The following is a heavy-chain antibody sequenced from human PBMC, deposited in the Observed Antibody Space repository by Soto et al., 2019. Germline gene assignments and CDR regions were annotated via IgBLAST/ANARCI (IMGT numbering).Heavy chain of an antibody. Sequence: GGSLRLSCAASGFTFRNYGMNSVRQAPGKGLEWVSYIGLGSSTKYYADSVKGRFTISRDNSKNTLYLQMNSLRADDTAVYYCARDMSGGTYNYYYGMDVWGQGTTVTVSS. CDR1: GFTFRNYG. CDR2: IGLGSSTK. V-gene: IGHV3-48*01. J-gene: IGHJ6*02. D-gene: IGHD1-26*01. CDR3: ARDMSGGTYNYYYGMDV.